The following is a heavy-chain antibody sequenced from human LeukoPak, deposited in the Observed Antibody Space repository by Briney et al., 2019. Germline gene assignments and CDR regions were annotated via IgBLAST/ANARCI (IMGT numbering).Heavy chain of an antibody. V-gene: IGHV4-61*02. CDR1: GGSISSGSYY. CDR2: IYTSGST. CDR3: ARAAVIPPPYYYYYMDV. Sequence: SQTLSLTCTVSGGSISSGSYYWSWIRQPAGKGLEWIGRIYTSGSTNYNTSLKSRVTISVDTSKNQFSLKLSSVTAADTAVYHCARAAVIPPPYYYYYMDVWGKGTTVTVSS. D-gene: IGHD2-21*01. J-gene: IGHJ6*03.